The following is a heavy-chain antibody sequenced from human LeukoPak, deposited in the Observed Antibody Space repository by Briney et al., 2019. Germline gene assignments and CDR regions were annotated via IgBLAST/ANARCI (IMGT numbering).Heavy chain of an antibody. CDR2: IYTSGST. Sequence: SETLSLTCTASGGSIKNYYWTWIRQPPGKGMEWIGYIYTSGSTDYNPSLKSRVTMSLDTSKNQFSLTLRSVTAADTAVYYCARSFDFWSGYYDYWGQGTLVTVSS. D-gene: IGHD3-3*01. CDR3: ARSFDFWSGYYDY. CDR1: GGSIKNYY. J-gene: IGHJ4*02. V-gene: IGHV4-4*09.